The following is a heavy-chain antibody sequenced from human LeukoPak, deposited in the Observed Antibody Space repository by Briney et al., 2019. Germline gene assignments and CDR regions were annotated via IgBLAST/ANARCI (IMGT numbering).Heavy chain of an antibody. Sequence: ASVKVSCKASGYTFTSYGISWVRQAPGQGLEWMGWISAYDGNTNYAQKLQGRVTMTTDTSTSIAYMELRSLRSDDTAVYYCARGTMVRGVSPDFDYWGQGTLVTVSS. CDR3: ARGTMVRGVSPDFDY. CDR1: GYTFTSYG. D-gene: IGHD3-10*01. CDR2: ISAYDGNT. V-gene: IGHV1-18*04. J-gene: IGHJ4*02.